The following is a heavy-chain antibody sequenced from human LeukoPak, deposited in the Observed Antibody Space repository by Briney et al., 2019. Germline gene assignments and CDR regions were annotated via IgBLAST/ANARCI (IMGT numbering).Heavy chain of an antibody. CDR1: GGSISSYY. V-gene: IGHV4-59*01. CDR2: IYYSGST. J-gene: IGHJ6*02. D-gene: IGHD3-3*01. Sequence: SEALSLTCTVSGGSISSYYWSWIRQPPGKGPEWIGYIYYSGSTNYNPSLKSRVTISVDTSKNQFSLKLSSVTAADTAVYYCAGRPPPYYDFWSGSFLIWGQGTTVTVSS. CDR3: AGRPPPYYDFWSGSFLI.